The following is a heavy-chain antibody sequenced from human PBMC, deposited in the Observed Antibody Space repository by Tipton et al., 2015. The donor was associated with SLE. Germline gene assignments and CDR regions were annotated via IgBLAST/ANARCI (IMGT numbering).Heavy chain of an antibody. CDR3: ARESPRSGWYGNWFDP. CDR2: IYTSGST. V-gene: IGHV4-4*09. D-gene: IGHD6-19*01. J-gene: IGHJ5*02. Sequence: TLSLTCTVSGGSISSYYWSWIRQPPGKGLEWIGYIYTSGSTNYNPSLKSRVTISVDTSKNQFSLKLSSVTAADTAVYYCARESPRSGWYGNWFDPWGQGTLVTVSS. CDR1: GGSISSYY.